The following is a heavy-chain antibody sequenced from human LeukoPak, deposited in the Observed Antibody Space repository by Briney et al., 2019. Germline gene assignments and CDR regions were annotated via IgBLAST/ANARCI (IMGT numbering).Heavy chain of an antibody. CDR2: ISSSSSYI. D-gene: IGHD6-19*01. V-gene: IGHV3-21*01. CDR3: ARVRIAVAGQGDY. J-gene: IGHJ4*02. CDR1: GFTFSSYS. Sequence: PGGSLRLSCAASGFTFSSYSMNWVRQAPGKGLEWVSSISSSSSYIYYADSVKGRFTISRDNAKNPLYLQMNSLRAEDTAVYYCARVRIAVAGQGDYWGQGTLVIVSS.